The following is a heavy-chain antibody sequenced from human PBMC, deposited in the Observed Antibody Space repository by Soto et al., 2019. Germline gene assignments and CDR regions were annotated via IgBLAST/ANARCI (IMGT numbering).Heavy chain of an antibody. CDR3: ARRLDADPLWIVGADGDVNNWFDP. Sequence: ASVKVSCKASGYTFTSYAMHWVRQAPGQRLEWMGWINAGNGNTKYSQKFQGRVTITRDTSASTAYMELSSLRSEDTAVYYCARRLDADPLWIVGADGDVNNWFDPWGQGTLVTVSS. D-gene: IGHD1-26*01. CDR1: GYTFTSYA. J-gene: IGHJ5*02. V-gene: IGHV1-3*01. CDR2: INAGNGNT.